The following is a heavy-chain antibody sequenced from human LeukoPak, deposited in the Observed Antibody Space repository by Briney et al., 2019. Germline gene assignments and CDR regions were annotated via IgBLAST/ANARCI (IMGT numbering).Heavy chain of an antibody. J-gene: IGHJ6*03. D-gene: IGHD3-3*01. CDR3: TRDRPYDFWSATSGGNYYYYMDV. V-gene: IGHV3-49*04. CDR2: IRSKAYGGTT. Sequence: GGSLRLSCTASGFTFGDYAMSWVRQAPGKGLEWVGFIRSKAYGGTTEYAASVKGRFTISRDDSKSIAYLQMNSLKTEDTAVYYCTRDRPYDFWSATSGGNYYYYMDVWGKGTTVTVSS. CDR1: GFTFGDYA.